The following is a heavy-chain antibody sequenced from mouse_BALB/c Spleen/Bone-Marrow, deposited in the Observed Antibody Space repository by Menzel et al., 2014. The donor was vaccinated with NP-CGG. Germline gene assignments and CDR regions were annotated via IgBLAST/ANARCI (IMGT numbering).Heavy chain of an antibody. Sequence: EVKVVESGGGLVQPGGSLRLSCATSGFTFTDYYMSWVRQPPGKALEWLGFIRNKANGYTTEYSASVKGRFTISRDNSQSILYLQMNTLRAEDSATYYCARDRNYGSSGYFDVLGAGATVTVSS. D-gene: IGHD1-1*01. J-gene: IGHJ1*01. CDR2: IRNKANGYTT. V-gene: IGHV7-3*02. CDR1: GFTFTDYY. CDR3: ARDRNYGSSGYFDV.